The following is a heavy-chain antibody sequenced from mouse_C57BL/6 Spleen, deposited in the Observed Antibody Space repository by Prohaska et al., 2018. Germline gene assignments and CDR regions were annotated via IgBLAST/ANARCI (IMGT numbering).Heavy chain of an antibody. J-gene: IGHJ1*03. Sequence: TPGKTLEWIGDINSDGSAINYAPSIKARFTIFRDNDKSTLYLQMSNVRSEDTATYFCMRYGNYWYFDVWGTGTTVTVSS. CDR2: INSDGSAI. D-gene: IGHD2-1*01. CDR3: MRYGNYWYFDV. V-gene: IGHV11-2*01.